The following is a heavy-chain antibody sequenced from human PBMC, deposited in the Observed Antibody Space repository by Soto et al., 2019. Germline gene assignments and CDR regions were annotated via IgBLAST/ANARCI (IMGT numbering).Heavy chain of an antibody. CDR2: VIPIFGTT. CDR3: ARRFIQGNGGNHDSFDM. Sequence: QVQLVQSGAEVKKPGSSVKVSCKASGGTFSNYAVSWVRQAPGQGLEWMGEVIPIFGTTPYAQKFQGRVTITADESTNTAYMELSSLRSEDTAVYYCARRFIQGNGGNHDSFDMRGQGTMVTVSS. D-gene: IGHD2-15*01. J-gene: IGHJ3*02. CDR1: GGTFSNYA. V-gene: IGHV1-69*01.